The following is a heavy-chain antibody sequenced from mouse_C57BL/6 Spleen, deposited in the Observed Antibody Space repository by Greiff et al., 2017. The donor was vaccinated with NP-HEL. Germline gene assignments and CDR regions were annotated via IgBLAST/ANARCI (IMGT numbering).Heavy chain of an antibody. CDR3: ARETTVVPYYFDY. D-gene: IGHD1-1*01. V-gene: IGHV1-52*01. CDR1: GYTFTSYW. Sequence: QVQLQQPGAELVRPGSSVKLSCKASGYTFTSYWMHWVKQRPIQGLEWIGNIDPSDSETHYNQKFKDKATLTVDKSSSTAYMQLSSLTSEDSAVYYGARETTVVPYYFDYWGQGTTLTVSS. CDR2: IDPSDSET. J-gene: IGHJ2*01.